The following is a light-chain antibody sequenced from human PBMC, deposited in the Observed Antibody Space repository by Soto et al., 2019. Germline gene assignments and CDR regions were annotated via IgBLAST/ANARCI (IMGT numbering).Light chain of an antibody. Sequence: IQLTRSPSSLSASVGDRVTITCRASQGISRSLAWYQQNPGKAPRLLIFEASTLHSGVPSRFSGSGSGTDFTLTISALQPEDFATYYCQQLNSYPFTFGQGTRLEMK. CDR2: EAS. J-gene: IGKJ5*01. V-gene: IGKV1-9*01. CDR1: QGISRS. CDR3: QQLNSYPFT.